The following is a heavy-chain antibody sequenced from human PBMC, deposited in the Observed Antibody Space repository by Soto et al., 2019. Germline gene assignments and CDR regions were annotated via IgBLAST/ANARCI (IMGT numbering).Heavy chain of an antibody. CDR2: IIPIFGTA. CDR1: GCTFSSYA. D-gene: IGHD2-2*02. V-gene: IGHV1-69*13. CDR3: ARTARYCSSTSCYIPWVDP. Sequence: SVKVSCKASGCTFSSYAISWVRQAPGQGLEWMGGIIPIFGTANYAQKFQGRVTITADESTSTAYMELSSLRSEDTAVYYCARTARYCSSTSCYIPWVDPWGQGTLVTVSS. J-gene: IGHJ5*02.